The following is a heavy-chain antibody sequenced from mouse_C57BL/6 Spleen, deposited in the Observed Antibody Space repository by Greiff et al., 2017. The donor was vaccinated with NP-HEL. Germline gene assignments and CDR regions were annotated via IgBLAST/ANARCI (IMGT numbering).Heavy chain of an antibody. Sequence: VQGVESGAELVKPGASVKLSCKASGYTFTEYTIHWVKQRSAQGLEWIGWFYPGSGSIKYNEKFKDKATLTADKSSSTVYMELSRLTSEDSAVYFCARHEEGYGGAWFAYWGQGTLVTVSA. CDR3: ARHEEGYGGAWFAY. V-gene: IGHV1-62-2*01. CDR1: GYTFTEYT. CDR2: FYPGSGSI. J-gene: IGHJ3*01. D-gene: IGHD1-1*02.